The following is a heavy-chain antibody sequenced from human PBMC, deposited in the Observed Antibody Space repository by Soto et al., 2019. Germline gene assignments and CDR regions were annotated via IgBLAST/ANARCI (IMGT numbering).Heavy chain of an antibody. D-gene: IGHD5-12*01. V-gene: IGHV4-34*01. CDR2: INHSGNT. Sequence: SETLSLTCGVYGGSFSANYWTWIRQPPGKGLEWIGEINHSGNTNYKPSLKSRVTISVDTSKKQFSLRLSSVTAADTAVYYCASARYNYWGQGTLVTVS. J-gene: IGHJ4*02. CDR3: ASARYNY. CDR1: GGSFSANY.